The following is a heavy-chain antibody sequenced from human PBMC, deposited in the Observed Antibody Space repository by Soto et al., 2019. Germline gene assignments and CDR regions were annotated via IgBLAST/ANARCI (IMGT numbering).Heavy chain of an antibody. Sequence: ASETLSLTCTVSGGSISSSSYYWGWIRQPPGKGLEWIGSIYYSGSTYYNPSLKSRVTISVDTSKNQFSLKLSSVTAADTAVYYCASNEAAAGPFDYWGQGTLVTVSS. J-gene: IGHJ4*02. D-gene: IGHD6-13*01. CDR2: IYYSGST. CDR1: GGSISSSSYY. CDR3: ASNEAAAGPFDY. V-gene: IGHV4-39*01.